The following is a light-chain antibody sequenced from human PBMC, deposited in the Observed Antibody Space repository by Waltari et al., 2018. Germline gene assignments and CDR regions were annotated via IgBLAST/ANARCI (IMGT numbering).Light chain of an antibody. V-gene: IGLV1-40*01. J-gene: IGLJ2*01. CDR2: ANT. CDR3: QSYDSSLSGSV. Sequence: QSVLTQPPSVSGAPGQRVTVSCTGSSSNIGASYDVSWYQQLPGTAPKLLIYANTNRPSGFPDRFSGSKSGTSASLAITGLQADDGADYYCQSYDSSLSGSVFGGGTKLTVL. CDR1: SSNIGASYD.